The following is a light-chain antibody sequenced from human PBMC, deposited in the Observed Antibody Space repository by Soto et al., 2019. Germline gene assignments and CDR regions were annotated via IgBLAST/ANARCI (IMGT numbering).Light chain of an antibody. V-gene: IGKV3-20*01. CDR2: GAS. CDR1: QSISRY. J-gene: IGKJ1*01. Sequence: IVLTQSPGTLSLSPGERTTVSCRASQSISRYLAWYQQKPGQGPRLLIYGASSRATGTPGRFSGSGSGTDFTLTINRLEPEDFALYYCQQYGSSPPTFGQGTKVDIK. CDR3: QQYGSSPPT.